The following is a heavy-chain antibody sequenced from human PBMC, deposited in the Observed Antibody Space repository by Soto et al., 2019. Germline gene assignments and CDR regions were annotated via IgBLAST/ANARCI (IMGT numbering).Heavy chain of an antibody. D-gene: IGHD3-3*01. Sequence: EVQLVESGGGLVQPGGSLRLSCAASGFTFSSNWMHWVRQAPGKGLVWVSRINRDGSNTSYADSVKGRSTISRDNAKNTLYLEMHSLRAEDAAVYYCARDNYDFWSGVFYYYIDVWGKGTTVTVSS. CDR3: ARDNYDFWSGVFYYYIDV. J-gene: IGHJ6*03. CDR1: GFTFSSNW. CDR2: INRDGSNT. V-gene: IGHV3-74*01.